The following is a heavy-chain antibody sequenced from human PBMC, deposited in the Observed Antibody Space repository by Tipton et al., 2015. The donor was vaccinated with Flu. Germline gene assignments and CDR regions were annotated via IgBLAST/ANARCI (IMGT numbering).Heavy chain of an antibody. V-gene: IGHV3-23*01. CDR2: VSASGLST. CDR1: GFNFRSCA. J-gene: IGHJ4*02. CDR3: AKDRQWAVPDTGTFDY. Sequence: AVSGFNFRSCAMHWVRQAPGRGLEWVSSVSASGLSTYYADSVKGRFTISRDNSKNTLYLQMHRLRGEDTAVYYCAKDRQWAVPDTGTFDYWGQGTLVTVSS. D-gene: IGHD6-19*01.